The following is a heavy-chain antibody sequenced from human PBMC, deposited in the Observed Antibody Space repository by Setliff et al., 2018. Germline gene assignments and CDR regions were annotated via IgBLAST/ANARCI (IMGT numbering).Heavy chain of an antibody. V-gene: IGHV4-38-2*01. CDR1: GYSISSGHF. J-gene: IGHJ4*02. CDR2: IYTSGST. D-gene: IGHD3-3*01. CDR3: RFWSGYYKNDY. Sequence: SETLSLTCGVSGYSISSGHFWGWIRQPPGKGLEWIGRIYTSGSTNYNPSLKSRVTMSLDTSKNQFSLKLSSVTAADTAMYYCRFWSGYYKNDYWGQGTLVTVSS.